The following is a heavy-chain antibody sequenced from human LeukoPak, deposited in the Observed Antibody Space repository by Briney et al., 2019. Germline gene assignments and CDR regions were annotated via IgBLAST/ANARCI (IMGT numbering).Heavy chain of an antibody. V-gene: IGHV3-30*04. CDR1: GFTFSSYA. J-gene: IGHJ4*02. CDR2: ISYDGSNN. Sequence: GRSLRLSCAASGFTFSSYAMHWVRQAPGKGLEWVAVISYDGSNNYYADSVKGRFTISRDNSKNTLYLKMNSLRPEDTAVYYCARGHLRMAALIDYWGQGTLVSVSS. D-gene: IGHD6-25*01. CDR3: ARGHLRMAALIDY.